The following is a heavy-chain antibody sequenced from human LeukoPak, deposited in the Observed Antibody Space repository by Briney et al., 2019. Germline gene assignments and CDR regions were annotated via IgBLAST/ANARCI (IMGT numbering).Heavy chain of an antibody. J-gene: IGHJ4*02. Sequence: PSETLSLTCTVFGASFSDSRYYWGWVRQSPGKGLEWIATLFSNGRTFYNSSLKSRVTISVDTSKNQFSLKLSSVTAADTAVYYCARHSRTRGLRGYYFDYWGQGTLVTVSS. CDR2: LFSNGRT. D-gene: IGHD1-1*01. CDR1: GASFSDSRYY. V-gene: IGHV4-39*01. CDR3: ARHSRTRGLRGYYFDY.